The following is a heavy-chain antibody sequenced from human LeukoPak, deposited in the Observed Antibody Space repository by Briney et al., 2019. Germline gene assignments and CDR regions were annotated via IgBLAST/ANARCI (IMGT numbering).Heavy chain of an antibody. D-gene: IGHD2-2*01. V-gene: IGHV1-3*01. J-gene: IGHJ6*02. CDR2: INADNGNT. CDR3: ARGYCSSTSCYMDV. CDR1: GYIFTGYG. Sequence: ASAKVSCKTSGYIFTGYGVHWVRQAPGQRLEWMAWINADNGNTKYSQKFQGRVTITRDTSASTAYMELSSLRSEDTAVYYCARGYCSSTSCYMDVWGQGTTVT.